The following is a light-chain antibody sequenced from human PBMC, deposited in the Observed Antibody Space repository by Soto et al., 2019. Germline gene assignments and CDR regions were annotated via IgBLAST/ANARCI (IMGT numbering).Light chain of an antibody. J-gene: IGLJ1*01. CDR3: SSYSSSSTLEGV. CDR2: DVS. CDR1: SGDVGTYNY. Sequence: QSALTQPASVSGSPGQSITISCTGTSGDVGTYNYVSWYLQHPGKAPKLMIYDVSNRPSGVSNRLSGSKSGNTASLTISGLQAEDEADYYCSSYSSSSTLEGVFGTGTKVTVL. V-gene: IGLV2-14*01.